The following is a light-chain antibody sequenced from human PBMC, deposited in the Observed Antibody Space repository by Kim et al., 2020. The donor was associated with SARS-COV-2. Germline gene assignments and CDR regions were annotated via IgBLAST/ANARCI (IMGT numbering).Light chain of an antibody. V-gene: IGLV2-18*02. CDR3: TSYTSSSTWV. CDR2: EVS. J-gene: IGLJ3*02. Sequence: PGQSETIFCTGSSDVGGYDRVSWYQQPPGTAPNLVIYEVSMRPSGVPDRFSGSKSGNTAFLTIAGLQPEDEADYYCTSYTSSSTWVFGGGTKVTVL. CDR1: SDVGGYDR.